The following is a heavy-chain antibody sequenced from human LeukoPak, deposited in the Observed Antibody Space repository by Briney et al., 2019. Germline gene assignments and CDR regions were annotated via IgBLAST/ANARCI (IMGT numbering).Heavy chain of an antibody. CDR2: IYSGGST. J-gene: IGHJ3*01. Sequence: GGSLRLSCAASGFTVSSNYMSWVRQAPGKGLEWVSVIYSGGSTYYADSVKGRFTISRDNSKNTLYLQMNSLRAEDTAVYYCARAQYSYGFGLSPFDFWGQGTMVTVSS. CDR1: GFTVSSNY. V-gene: IGHV3-66*01. CDR3: ARAQYSYGFGLSPFDF. D-gene: IGHD5-18*01.